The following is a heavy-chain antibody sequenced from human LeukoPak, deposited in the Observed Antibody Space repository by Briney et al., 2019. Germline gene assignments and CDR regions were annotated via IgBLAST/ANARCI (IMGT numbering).Heavy chain of an antibody. D-gene: IGHD5-18*01. CDR1: GHTFTGYY. Sequence: ASVKVSCKASGHTFTGYYMHWARQAPGQGLEWMGWIDPNSGGTNYAQKFQGRVTMTRDTSISTAYMELSRLRSDDTAVYYCARAAGGIRGYSYGTYFDYWGQGTLVTVSS. V-gene: IGHV1-2*02. CDR3: ARAAGGIRGYSYGTYFDY. CDR2: IDPNSGGT. J-gene: IGHJ4*02.